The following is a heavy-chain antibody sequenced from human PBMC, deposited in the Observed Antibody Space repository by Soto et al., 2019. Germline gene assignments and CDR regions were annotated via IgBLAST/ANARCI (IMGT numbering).Heavy chain of an antibody. CDR2: IYYSGTA. V-gene: IGHV4-39*01. CDR3: ARQRRDFDY. Sequence: SETLSLTCTVSGDSISSSSYYWGWFRQPPGKGLEWIGNIYYSGTAYYTPSLKSRVAISVDTSKNQFSLKLSSVTAADTAVYYCARQRRDFDYWGQGSLVTVSS. J-gene: IGHJ4*02. CDR1: GDSISSSSYY.